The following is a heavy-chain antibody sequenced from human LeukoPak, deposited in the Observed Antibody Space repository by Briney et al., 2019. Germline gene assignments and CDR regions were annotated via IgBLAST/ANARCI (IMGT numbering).Heavy chain of an antibody. V-gene: IGHV3-7*01. CDR2: IKQDGGEK. CDR1: GFTFSSYW. J-gene: IGHJ4*02. Sequence: PGGSLRLSCAASGFTFSSYWMSWVRQAPGKGLEWVANIKQDGGEKYYVDSVKGRFTISRDNAKNSLYLQMNSLRAEDTVVYYCARIGLWAYGRFYFDFWGQGTLVTVSS. CDR3: ARIGLWAYGRFYFDF. D-gene: IGHD4/OR15-4a*01.